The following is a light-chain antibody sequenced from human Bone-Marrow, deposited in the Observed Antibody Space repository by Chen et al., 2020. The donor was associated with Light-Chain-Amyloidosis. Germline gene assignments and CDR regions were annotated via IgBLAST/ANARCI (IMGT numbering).Light chain of an antibody. CDR3: AAWDDSLSGWV. V-gene: IGLV1-47*01. CDR2: RNN. Sequence: QSVLTQAPSASGTPGPRVTISCSGSSSNIGSNYVYWYQQLPGTAPKLLIYRNNQRPAGFPDRFAGSKSGPSASLAISGLRSEAEADYCCAAWDDSLSGWVFGGGTKLTVL. J-gene: IGLJ3*02. CDR1: SSNIGSNY.